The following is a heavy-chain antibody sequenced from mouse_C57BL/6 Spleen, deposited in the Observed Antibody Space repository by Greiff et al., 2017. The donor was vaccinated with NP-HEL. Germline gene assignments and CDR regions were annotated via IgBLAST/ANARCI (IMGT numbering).Heavy chain of an antibody. CDR2: IYPSDSET. J-gene: IGHJ2*01. D-gene: IGHD1-1*01. V-gene: IGHV1-61*01. CDR1: GYTFTSYW. CDR3: ARDYYGSGHY. Sequence: QVQLKQPGAELVRPGSSVKLSCKASGYTFTSYWMDWVKQRPGQGLEWIGNIYPSDSETHYNQKFKDKATLTVDKSSSTAYMQLSSLTSEDSAVYYCARDYYGSGHYWGQGTTLTVSS.